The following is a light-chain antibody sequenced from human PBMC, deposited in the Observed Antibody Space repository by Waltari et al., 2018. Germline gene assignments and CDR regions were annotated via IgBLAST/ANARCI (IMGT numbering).Light chain of an antibody. V-gene: IGKV3-20*01. CDR2: GAS. J-gene: IGKJ1*01. Sequence: EIVLTQSPGTLSLSPGERATLSCRASQSVSRALAWYQQNPGQAPRLLIYGASNRATGIPDRFSGSGSGTDFSLIISRLEPEDFEVYYCQHYVSLPVTFGQGTKVEIK. CDR1: QSVSRA. CDR3: QHYVSLPVT.